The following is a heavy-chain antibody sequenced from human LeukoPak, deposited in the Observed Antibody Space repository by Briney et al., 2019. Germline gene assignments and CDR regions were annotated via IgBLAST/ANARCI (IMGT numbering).Heavy chain of an antibody. D-gene: IGHD3-22*01. V-gene: IGHV3-33*08. CDR3: ARDPPGITMIGYYFDY. CDR2: IWYDGSNK. Sequence: GGSLRLSCAASGFTFSDYAMNWVRQAPGKGLEWVAIIWYDGSNKYYVDSVKGRFTISRDNSKNTLYLQMNSLRAEDTAVYYCARDPPGITMIGYYFDYWGQGTLVTVSS. J-gene: IGHJ4*02. CDR1: GFTFSDYA.